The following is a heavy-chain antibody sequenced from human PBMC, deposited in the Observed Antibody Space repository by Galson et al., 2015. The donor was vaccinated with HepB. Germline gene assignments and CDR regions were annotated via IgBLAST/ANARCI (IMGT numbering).Heavy chain of an antibody. CDR2: IKSKTDGGTT. CDR1: GFTFSNAW. D-gene: IGHD3-22*01. J-gene: IGHJ4*02. Sequence: SLRLSCAASGFTFSNAWMSWVRQAPGKGLEWVGRIKSKTDGGTTDYAAPVKGRFTISRDDSKNTLYLQMNSLKTEDTAVYYCTTEPPLTRYYYDSSGQPLDYWGQGTLVTVSS. CDR3: TTEPPLTRYYYDSSGQPLDY. V-gene: IGHV3-15*01.